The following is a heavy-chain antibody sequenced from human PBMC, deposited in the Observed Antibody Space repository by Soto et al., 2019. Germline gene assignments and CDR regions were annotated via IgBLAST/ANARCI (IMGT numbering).Heavy chain of an antibody. V-gene: IGHV3-23*01. J-gene: IGHJ4*02. CDR2: IYSGGST. Sequence: EVQLLESGGGLVQPGGSLRLSCAASGFTFSSYAMSWVRQAPGKGLEWVSAIYSGGSTYYADSVKGRFTISRDNSKNTLYLQMNSLRAEDTAVYYCAREGRDGYNRGYFDYWGQGTLVTVSS. D-gene: IGHD5-12*01. CDR1: GFTFSSYA. CDR3: AREGRDGYNRGYFDY.